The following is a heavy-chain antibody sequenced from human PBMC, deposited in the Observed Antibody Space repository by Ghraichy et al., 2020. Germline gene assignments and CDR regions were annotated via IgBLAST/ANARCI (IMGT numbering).Heavy chain of an antibody. V-gene: IGHV3-23*01. CDR1: GFTFSSYA. Sequence: GGSLRLSCAASGFTFSSYAMSWVRQAPGKGLEWVSAISGSGGSTYYADSVKGRFTISRDNSKNTLYLQMNSLRAEDTAVYYCAKDSPFPYDSSGYYYDYWGQGTLVTVSS. CDR2: ISGSGGST. D-gene: IGHD3-22*01. J-gene: IGHJ4*02. CDR3: AKDSPFPYDSSGYYYDY.